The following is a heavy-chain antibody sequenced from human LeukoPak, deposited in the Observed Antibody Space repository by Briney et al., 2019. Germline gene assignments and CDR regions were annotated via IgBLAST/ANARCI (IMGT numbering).Heavy chain of an antibody. CDR1: GGTFSSYA. Sequence: SVRVSRKASGGTFSSYAISWVRQAPGQGLEWMEGIIPIFGTANYAQKFQGRVTITTDESTSTAYMELSSLRSEDTAVYYCARGGDLRYYYMDVWGKGTTVTVSS. V-gene: IGHV1-69*05. CDR3: ARGGDLRYYYMDV. CDR2: IIPIFGTA. J-gene: IGHJ6*03. D-gene: IGHD3-3*01.